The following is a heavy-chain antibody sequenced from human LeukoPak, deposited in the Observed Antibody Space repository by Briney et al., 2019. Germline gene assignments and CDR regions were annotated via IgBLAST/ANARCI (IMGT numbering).Heavy chain of an antibody. CDR3: AREMLVIPAAVDY. CDR1: GFTFSSYS. V-gene: IGHV3-21*01. J-gene: IGHJ4*02. Sequence: GGSLRLSCAASGFTFSSYSMNWVRQAPGKGLEWVSSISSSSSYIYYADSLKGRFTISRDNAKNSVHLQVNSLRAEDTAVYYCAREMLVIPAAVDYWGQGTLVTVSS. D-gene: IGHD2-2*01. CDR2: ISSSSSYI.